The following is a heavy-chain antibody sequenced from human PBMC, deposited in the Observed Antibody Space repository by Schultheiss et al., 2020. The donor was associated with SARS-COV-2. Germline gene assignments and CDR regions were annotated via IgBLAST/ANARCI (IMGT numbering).Heavy chain of an antibody. CDR2: MNPNSGNT. J-gene: IGHJ5*02. CDR3: ARGRNYWMTPRHWFDP. D-gene: IGHD3-3*01. V-gene: IGHV1-8*01. Sequence: ASVKVSCKASGYTFTSYDINWVRQATGQGLEWMGWMNPNSGNTGYAQKFQGRVTMTRNTSISTAYMELSSLRSEDTAVYYCARGRNYWMTPRHWFDPWGQGTLVTVSS. CDR1: GYTFTSYD.